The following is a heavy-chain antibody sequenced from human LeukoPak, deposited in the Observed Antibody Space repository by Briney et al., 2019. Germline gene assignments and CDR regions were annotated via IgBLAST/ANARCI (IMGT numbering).Heavy chain of an antibody. Sequence: PGGSLRLSCTASGFTFSNSAIHWVRQAPGKGLEYVSAISSNGDSTYYANSVKGRFTISRDNSKNTLYLQMGSPRPEDMALYYCARMGYCSGINCYAAFDIWGQGTMVTVSS. CDR1: GFTFSNSA. J-gene: IGHJ3*02. D-gene: IGHD2-15*01. CDR2: ISSNGDST. V-gene: IGHV3-64*01. CDR3: ARMGYCSGINCYAAFDI.